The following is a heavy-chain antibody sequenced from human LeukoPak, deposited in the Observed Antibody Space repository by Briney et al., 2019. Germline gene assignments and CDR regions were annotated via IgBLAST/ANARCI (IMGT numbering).Heavy chain of an antibody. CDR2: IKSKTDGGTT. D-gene: IGHD3-10*01. Sequence: GGSLRLSRAASGFTFSNAWMSWVRQAPGKGLEWVGRIKSKTDGGTTDYAAPVKGRFTISRDDSKNTLYLQMNSLKTEDTAVYYCTTGSWGVRLPHFDYWGQGTLVTVSS. J-gene: IGHJ4*02. V-gene: IGHV3-15*01. CDR1: GFTFSNAW. CDR3: TTGSWGVRLPHFDY.